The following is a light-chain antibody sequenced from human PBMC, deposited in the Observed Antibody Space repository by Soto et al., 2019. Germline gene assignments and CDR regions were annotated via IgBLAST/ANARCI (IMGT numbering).Light chain of an antibody. CDR1: SSDVGGYDY. CDR3: AAWDDSLNGWV. J-gene: IGLJ3*02. Sequence: QSALTQPASVSGSPGQSIIISCTGTSSDVGGYDYVSWYQQHPGTAPRLIIYEVTNRPSGVSNRFSGSKSGDTASLTISGLQAEDEADYYCAAWDDSLNGWVFGGGTKLTVL. CDR2: EVT. V-gene: IGLV2-14*01.